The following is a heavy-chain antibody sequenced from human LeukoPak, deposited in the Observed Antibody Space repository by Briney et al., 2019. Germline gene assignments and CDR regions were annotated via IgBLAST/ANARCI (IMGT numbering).Heavy chain of an antibody. CDR1: GAPINSGGYY. J-gene: IGHJ4*02. V-gene: IGHV4-39*01. Sequence: SETLSLTCNVSGAPINSGGYYWGWIRQPPGKGLEWIGSIYYSGSTYYNPSLKSRVTISVDTSKNQFSLKLSSVTAADTAVYYCARGNYEYVWGGIDYWGQGTLVTVSS. D-gene: IGHD3-16*01. CDR3: ARGNYEYVWGGIDY. CDR2: IYYSGST.